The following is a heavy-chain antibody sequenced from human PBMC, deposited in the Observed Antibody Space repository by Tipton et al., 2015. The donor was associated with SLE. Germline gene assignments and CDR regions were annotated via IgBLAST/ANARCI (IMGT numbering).Heavy chain of an antibody. CDR1: GFSISNTFY. D-gene: IGHD4-17*01. J-gene: IGHJ6*02. CDR2: CYRPHKT. V-gene: IGHV4-38-2*02. Sequence: TLSLTCDVSGFSISNTFYWGWIRQPPGKGPEWIGSCYRPHKTYYNPALESRVSISLDTSKNQFSLNVNSVTAADTAVYYCARDADYGEDYYYGMDAWGQGTTVTVSS. CDR3: ARDADYGEDYYYGMDA.